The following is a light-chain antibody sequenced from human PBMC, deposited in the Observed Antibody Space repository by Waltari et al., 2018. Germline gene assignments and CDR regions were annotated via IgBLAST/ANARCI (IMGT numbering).Light chain of an antibody. Sequence: DIVMTQSPDSLAVSLGERATVNRKSRQNVLFSPHNKRFLAWFQQKLGQPPKLLIYWASTRESGVPVRFSGSGSGRDFTLTISSLQAEDVAVYYCQQYYSIPWTFGQGTKVEIK. CDR2: WAS. CDR1: QNVLFSPHNKRF. V-gene: IGKV4-1*01. CDR3: QQYYSIPWT. J-gene: IGKJ1*01.